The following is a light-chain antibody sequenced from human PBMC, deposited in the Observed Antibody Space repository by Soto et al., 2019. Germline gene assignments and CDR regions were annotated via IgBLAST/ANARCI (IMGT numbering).Light chain of an antibody. J-gene: IGKJ4*01. V-gene: IGKV3-20*01. CDR2: GAS. CDR1: QTVSSIY. CDR3: QQYGDSPHT. Sequence: EIVLTQSPGTLSLSPGERATLSCRASQTVSSIYLAWYQQKPGQAPRLLIYGASSRATGIPDRFSGSGSGTDFTLTISRLEPEDFAVYYCQQYGDSPHTFGGGTKVEIK.